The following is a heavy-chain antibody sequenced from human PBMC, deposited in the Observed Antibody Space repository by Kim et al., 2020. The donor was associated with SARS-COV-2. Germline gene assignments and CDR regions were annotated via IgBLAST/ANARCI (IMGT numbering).Heavy chain of an antibody. D-gene: IGHD3-22*01. Sequence: KGRFTHPRDNAKNALYLQMNSLRAEDTAVYYCARDGPYYDSSGYYATIDYWGQGTLVTVSS. V-gene: IGHV3-11*05. J-gene: IGHJ4*02. CDR3: ARDGPYYDSSGYYATIDY.